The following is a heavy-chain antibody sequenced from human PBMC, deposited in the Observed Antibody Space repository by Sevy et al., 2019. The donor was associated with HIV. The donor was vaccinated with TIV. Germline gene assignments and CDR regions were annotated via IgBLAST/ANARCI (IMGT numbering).Heavy chain of an antibody. Sequence: GGSLRLSCAASGFTFSNYGMHWVRQAPGKGLDWVAFIRYDGSNKHYADSVEGRVTISRDNSKNTLYLQMNSLRAEDTAVYYCAGRYCGSSESYGFDHWGQGTLVTVSS. J-gene: IGHJ5*02. CDR2: IRYDGSNK. V-gene: IGHV3-30*02. D-gene: IGHD2-2*01. CDR1: GFTFSNYG. CDR3: AGRYCGSSESYGFDH.